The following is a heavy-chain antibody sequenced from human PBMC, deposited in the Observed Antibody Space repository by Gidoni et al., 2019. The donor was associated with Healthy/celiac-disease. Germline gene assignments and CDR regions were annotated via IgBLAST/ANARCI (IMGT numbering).Heavy chain of an antibody. D-gene: IGHD6-19*01. CDR1: GGSVSSGSYY. J-gene: IGHJ4*02. CDR3: ARVIMGFEVAGRDYFDY. Sequence: QVQLQESGPGLVKPSETLSLTCTVSGGSVSSGSYYWSWIRQPPGKGLEWIGYIYYSGSTNYNPSLKSRVTISVDTSKNQFSLKLSSVTAADTAVYYCARVIMGFEVAGRDYFDYWGQGTLVTVSS. CDR2: IYYSGST. V-gene: IGHV4-61*01.